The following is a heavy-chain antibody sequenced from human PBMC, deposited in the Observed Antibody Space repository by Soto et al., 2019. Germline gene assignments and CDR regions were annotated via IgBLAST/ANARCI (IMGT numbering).Heavy chain of an antibody. Sequence: HVQLVQSGAEVKKPGASVKVSRKASGYTFTDSAMHWVRQAPGQGLEWMAWINPNSGATRYAQKFQGRVTTTRDTSITTGYMELSRLTSDDTAVYYCARDLTGDVGGWGQGTLVTVSS. CDR3: ARDLTGDVGG. J-gene: IGHJ4*02. CDR2: INPNSGAT. CDR1: GYTFTDSA. D-gene: IGHD7-27*01. V-gene: IGHV1-2*02.